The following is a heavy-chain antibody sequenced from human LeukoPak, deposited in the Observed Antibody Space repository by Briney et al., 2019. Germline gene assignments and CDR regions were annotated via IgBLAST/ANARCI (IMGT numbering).Heavy chain of an antibody. D-gene: IGHD6-19*01. CDR2: VFYSGGT. J-gene: IGHJ1*01. V-gene: IGHV4-59*08. Sequence: SETLSLTCTVSGGSITGYYWSWIRQPPGKGLEWIGYVFYSGGTLYNPSVNSRVSISVDTSKTQFSLKLTSVTAAATAVYYCARSDPETVADLVEYFSTGARAPWSPSPQ. CDR3: ARSDPETVADLVEYFST. CDR1: GGSITGYY.